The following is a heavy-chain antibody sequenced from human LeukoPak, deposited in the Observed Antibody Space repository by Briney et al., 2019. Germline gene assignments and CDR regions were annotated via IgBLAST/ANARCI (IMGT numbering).Heavy chain of an antibody. D-gene: IGHD1-1*01. V-gene: IGHV1-18*01. CDR1: GYTFTNYG. CDR2: ISCYNGNT. Sequence: SSGKVSCKTSGYTFTNYGISWVRQAPGQGLEWMGWISCYNGNTNYVQKFRGRVTMTADTSTSTVYMELRSLRSDDTAVYYCARDIATVQLQDCGQGTLVTVSS. J-gene: IGHJ4*02. CDR3: ARDIATVQLQD.